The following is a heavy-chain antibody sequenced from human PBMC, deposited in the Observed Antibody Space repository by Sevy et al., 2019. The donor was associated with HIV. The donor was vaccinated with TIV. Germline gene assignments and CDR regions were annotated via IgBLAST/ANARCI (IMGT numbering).Heavy chain of an antibody. CDR1: GFTFPIYS. CDR3: ARVAVEYCTNDCYHRFDH. Sequence: GGSLRLSCVASGFTFPIYSVLWVRQAPGKGLEWLTLISYDGNYKYYADSVKGRFTISRDNSNNILYLQMSSLRAEDTALYFCARVAVEYCTNDCYHRFDHWGLGTLVTVSS. V-gene: IGHV3-30*04. CDR2: ISYDGNYK. D-gene: IGHD2-8*01. J-gene: IGHJ4*02.